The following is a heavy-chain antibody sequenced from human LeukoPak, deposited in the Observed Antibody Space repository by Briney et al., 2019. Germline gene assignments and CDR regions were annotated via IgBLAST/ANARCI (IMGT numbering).Heavy chain of an antibody. D-gene: IGHD3-22*01. Sequence: SETLSLTCAVYGGSITGYYWSWIRQTPGRGLEWVGEIHYTGATSYNPSLKSRVTISVDTSKNQFSLKLTSVTAADTAVYYCASRIEGYYDTSGYLDSWGQGTLVTVSS. V-gene: IGHV4-34*01. CDR2: IHYTGAT. CDR3: ASRIEGYYDTSGYLDS. J-gene: IGHJ4*02. CDR1: GGSITGYY.